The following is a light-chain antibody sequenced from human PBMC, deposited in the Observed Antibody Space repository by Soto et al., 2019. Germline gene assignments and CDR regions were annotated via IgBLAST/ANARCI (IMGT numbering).Light chain of an antibody. V-gene: IGKV2-28*01. J-gene: IGKJ1*01. CDR2: LGS. Sequence: EIVMTQSPLSLNVTPGEPASISCKSSQSLQHNNGNTLLDWYMQKPEQSPQLLIYLGSRRAPGAPDRVSGSGSGTDFTLRISTVEADDAAIYYCMQALQTPRTFGQGTKLEI. CDR3: MQALQTPRT. CDR1: QSLQHNNGNTL.